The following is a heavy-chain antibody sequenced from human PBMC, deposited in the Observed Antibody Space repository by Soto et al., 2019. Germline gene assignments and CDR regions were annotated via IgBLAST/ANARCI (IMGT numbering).Heavy chain of an antibody. CDR1: GDSFSSYN. J-gene: IGHJ6*02. D-gene: IGHD2-8*01. Sequence: QVQLVQSGAEVKKPGSSVKVSCKASGDSFSSYNINWVRQAPGQGLEWMGSIIPILFNPNYAQKFQGRVTITADKSTSTAYMELSSLRSEDTAVYYCALGAGVLYRYGMDVWGQGTTVTVSS. CDR2: IIPILFNP. CDR3: ALGAGVLYRYGMDV. V-gene: IGHV1-69*02.